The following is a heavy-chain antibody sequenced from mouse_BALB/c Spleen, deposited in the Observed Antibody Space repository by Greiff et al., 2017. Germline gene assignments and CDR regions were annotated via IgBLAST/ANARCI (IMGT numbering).Heavy chain of an antibody. CDR2: INPSTGYT. CDR1: GYTFTSYW. J-gene: IGHJ4*01. D-gene: IGHD2-1*01. Sequence: QVQLKQSGAELAKPGASVKMSCKASGYTFTSYWMHWVKQRPGQGLEWIGYINPSTGYTEYNQKFKDKATLTADKSSSTAYMQLSSLTSEDSAAYYCARSRGNPYAMDYWGQGTSVTVSS. CDR3: ARSRGNPYAMDY. V-gene: IGHV1-7*01.